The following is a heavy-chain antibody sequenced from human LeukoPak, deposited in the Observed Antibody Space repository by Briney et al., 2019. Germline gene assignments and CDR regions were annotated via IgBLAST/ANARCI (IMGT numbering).Heavy chain of an antibody. CDR2: INHSGST. J-gene: IGHJ6*03. CDR3: ARRVTMVRGLARGRYYYMDV. D-gene: IGHD3-10*01. Sequence: SETLSLTCAVYGGSFSGYYWSWIRQPPGKGLEWIGEINHSGSTNYNPSLKSRVTISVDTSKNQFSLKLSSVTAADTAVYYCARRVTMVRGLARGRYYYMDVWGKGATVTVSS. CDR1: GGSFSGYY. V-gene: IGHV4-34*01.